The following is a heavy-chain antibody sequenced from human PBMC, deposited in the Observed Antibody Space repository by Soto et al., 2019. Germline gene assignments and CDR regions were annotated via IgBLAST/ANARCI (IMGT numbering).Heavy chain of an antibody. CDR1: GFTFSNAW. J-gene: IGHJ4*01. CDR3: TTDSYSTIIIVRFDY. Sequence: GGSLRLTCAASGFTFSNAWINWVRQAPGKGLEWVGRIKSKTDGGTTDYAEPVKGRFAISRDDSNNMVYLQMNSLKIEDTAVYYCTTDSYSTIIIVRFDYWGHGTLVTVSS. D-gene: IGHD3-22*01. CDR2: IKSKTDGGTT. V-gene: IGHV3-15*07.